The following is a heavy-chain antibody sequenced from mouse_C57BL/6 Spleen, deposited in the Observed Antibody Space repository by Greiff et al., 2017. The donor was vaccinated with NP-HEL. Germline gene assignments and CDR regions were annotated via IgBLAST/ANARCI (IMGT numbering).Heavy chain of an antibody. V-gene: IGHV5-6*02. Sequence: DVMLVESGGDLVKPGGSLKLSCAASGFTFSSYGMSWVRQTPDKRLEWVATISSGGSYTYYLDSVKGRFTISRDNAKNTLYLQMSSLKSEDTAMYYCARHPITTVVATSYFDYWGQGTTLTVSS. D-gene: IGHD1-1*01. CDR2: ISSGGSYT. J-gene: IGHJ2*01. CDR3: ARHPITTVVATSYFDY. CDR1: GFTFSSYG.